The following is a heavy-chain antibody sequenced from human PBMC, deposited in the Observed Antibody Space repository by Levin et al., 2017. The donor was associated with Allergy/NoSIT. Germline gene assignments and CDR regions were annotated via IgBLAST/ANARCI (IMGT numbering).Heavy chain of an antibody. V-gene: IGHV3-30-3*01. Sequence: PGESLKISCAASGFTFSSYAMHWVRQAPGKGLEWVAVISYDGSNKYYADSVKGRFTISRDNSKNTLYLQMNSLRAEDTAVYYCARDSPRYCSGGSCYLDYWGQGTLVTVSS. CDR1: GFTFSSYA. J-gene: IGHJ4*02. CDR3: ARDSPRYCSGGSCYLDY. D-gene: IGHD2-15*01. CDR2: ISYDGSNK.